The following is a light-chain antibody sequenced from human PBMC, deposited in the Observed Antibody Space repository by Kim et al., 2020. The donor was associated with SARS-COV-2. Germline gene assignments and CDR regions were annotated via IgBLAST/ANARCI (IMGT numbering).Light chain of an antibody. CDR2: DFS. J-gene: IGLJ3*02. V-gene: IGLV2-11*01. CDR1: VSDIGDFKY. Sequence: GQSVTISCAGTVSDIGDFKYVSWYQQHPGRVPKLMIYDFSERPSGVPDRFSGSKSGNTASLTISGLQTEDEGDYYCCSYAGSHTWVFGGGTKLTVL. CDR3: CSYAGSHTWV.